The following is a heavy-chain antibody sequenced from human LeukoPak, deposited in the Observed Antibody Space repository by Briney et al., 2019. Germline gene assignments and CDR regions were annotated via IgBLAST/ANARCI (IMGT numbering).Heavy chain of an antibody. V-gene: IGHV3-74*03. D-gene: IGHD3-10*01. Sequence: GGSLRLSCAASGFTFSRYWMHWVRHAPGKGLMWVSRISPDGSATLYADSVKGRFTISRDNAKNTLYLQMNSLGAEDTAVYYCANRGGLLWPIDYWGQGTLVTVSS. J-gene: IGHJ4*02. CDR3: ANRGGLLWPIDY. CDR2: ISPDGSAT. CDR1: GFTFSRYW.